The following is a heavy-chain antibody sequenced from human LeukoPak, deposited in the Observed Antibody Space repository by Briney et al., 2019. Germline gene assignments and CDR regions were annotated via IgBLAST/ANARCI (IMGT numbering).Heavy chain of an antibody. CDR2: INPNSGGT. Sequence: ASVKVSCKASGYTFTGYYMHWVRQAPGQGLEWMGRINPNSGGTNYAQKFQGRVTMTRDTSISTAYMELSRLRSDDTAVYYCARRGSGYDRSDYWGQGTLVTVSS. J-gene: IGHJ4*02. CDR1: GYTFTGYY. V-gene: IGHV1-2*06. D-gene: IGHD5-12*01. CDR3: ARRGSGYDRSDY.